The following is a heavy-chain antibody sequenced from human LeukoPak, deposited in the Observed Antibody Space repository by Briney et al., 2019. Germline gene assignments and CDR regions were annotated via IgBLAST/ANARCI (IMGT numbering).Heavy chain of an antibody. CDR2: INSDGSTT. D-gene: IGHD2-15*01. CDR3: ARAGGLGDIDY. J-gene: IGHJ4*02. CDR1: GFTFSSYW. V-gene: IGHV3-74*01. Sequence: GGSLRLSCADSGFTFSSYWMHWVRQAPGKGLVWVSRINSDGSTTTYADSVKGRFTISRDNAKNTLYLQMNSLRAEDTAVHYCARAGGLGDIDYWGQGTLVTVSS.